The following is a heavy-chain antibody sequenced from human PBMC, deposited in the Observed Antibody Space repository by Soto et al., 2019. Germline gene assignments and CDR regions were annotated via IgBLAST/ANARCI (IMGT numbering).Heavy chain of an antibody. V-gene: IGHV3-30-3*01. CDR3: ARQGIGARKCHYRNRDV. D-gene: IGHD6-6*01. CDR2: ISADGSSK. J-gene: IGHJ6*02. Sequence: QVQLVESGGGVVQPGRSMRLSSAASGFTFTDHAIHWVRQAPGRGLEWVALISADGSSKYFADSVKGRFTVSTDNSKNTLSLHMNSLRTEDTAVYYCARQGIGARKCHYRNRDVWGQWTTVTVSS. CDR1: GFTFTDHA.